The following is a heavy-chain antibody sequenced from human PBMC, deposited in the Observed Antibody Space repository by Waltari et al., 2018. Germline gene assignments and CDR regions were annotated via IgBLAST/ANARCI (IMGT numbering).Heavy chain of an antibody. CDR3: ARVGGVQGYCSGGSCPSYWYFDL. CDR1: VGTFSSYA. Sequence: QVQLVQSGAEVKKPGSSVKVSCKASVGTFSSYAISWVRQAPVQGLEGMGGIIPIFGTANYAQKFQGRVTITADESTSTAYMELSSLRSADTAVYYCARVGGVQGYCSGGSCPSYWYFDLWGRGTLVTVSS. V-gene: IGHV1-69*01. D-gene: IGHD2-15*01. CDR2: IIPIFGTA. J-gene: IGHJ2*01.